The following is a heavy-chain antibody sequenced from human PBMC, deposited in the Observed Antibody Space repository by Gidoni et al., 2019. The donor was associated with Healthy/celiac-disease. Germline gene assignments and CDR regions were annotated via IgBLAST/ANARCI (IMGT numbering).Heavy chain of an antibody. CDR1: GGSISSSSYY. CDR2: IYYGGST. D-gene: IGHD1-26*01. Sequence: QLQLQESGPGLVKPSETLSLTCTVSGGSISSSSYYWGWIRQPPGKGLEWIGSIYYGGSTYYNPSLKSRVTISVDTSKNQFSLRLSSGTAADTAVYYCARHVRSGSYFDYFDYWGQGTLVTVSS. V-gene: IGHV4-39*01. J-gene: IGHJ4*02. CDR3: ARHVRSGSYFDYFDY.